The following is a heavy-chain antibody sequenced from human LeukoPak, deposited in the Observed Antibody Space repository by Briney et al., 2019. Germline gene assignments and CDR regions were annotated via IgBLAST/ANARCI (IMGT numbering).Heavy chain of an antibody. V-gene: IGHV4-61*02. J-gene: IGHJ4*02. CDR2: IYTDVTSGST. CDR1: GGSVSSGSYY. Sequence: SETLSLTCTVSGGSVSSGSYYWSWIRQPAGKGLEWIGRIYTDVTSGSTNYNPSLQSRVTISVDTSKNQFSLRLNSVTAADTAIYYCARGPGYEILTGHFSGYFDYWGQGTLVTVSS. D-gene: IGHD3-9*01. CDR3: ARGPGYEILTGHFSGYFDY.